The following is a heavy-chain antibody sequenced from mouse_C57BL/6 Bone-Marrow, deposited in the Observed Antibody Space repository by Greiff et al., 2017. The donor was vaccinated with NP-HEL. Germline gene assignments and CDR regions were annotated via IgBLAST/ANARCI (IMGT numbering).Heavy chain of an antibody. CDR2: ITYDGSST. CDR3: ARGYYYGSSYFDY. J-gene: IGHJ2*01. V-gene: IGHV5-16*01. D-gene: IGHD1-1*01. CDR1: GFTFSDYY. Sequence: EVMLVESEGGLVQPGSSMKLSCTASGFTFSDYYMAWVRQVPEKGLEWVANITYDGSSTYYLDSLKSRFIISRDNAKNILYLQMSSLKSEDTATYYCARGYYYGSSYFDYWGQGTTLTVSS.